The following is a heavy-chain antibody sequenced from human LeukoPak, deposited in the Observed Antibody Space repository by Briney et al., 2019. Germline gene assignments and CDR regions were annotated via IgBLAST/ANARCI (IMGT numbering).Heavy chain of an antibody. Sequence: SGTLSLTCAVSGGSISSSNWWSWVRQPPGKGLEWIGEIYHSGSTNYNPSLKSRVTISVDKSKNQFSLKLSSVTAADTAVYYCASASGYDALYYFDYWGQGTLVTVSS. CDR3: ASASGYDALYYFDY. V-gene: IGHV4-4*02. CDR1: GGSISSSNW. J-gene: IGHJ4*02. D-gene: IGHD5-12*01. CDR2: IYHSGST.